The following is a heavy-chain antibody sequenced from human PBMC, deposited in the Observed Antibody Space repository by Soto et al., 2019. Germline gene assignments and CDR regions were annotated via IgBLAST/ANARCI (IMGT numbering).Heavy chain of an antibody. CDR3: ARDSHDILTGPPWVWYFDL. Sequence: QVQLQQWGAGPLRPLETLSLTCGVSGGSFSGYYWAWIRQSPGKGLEWIGEINDRGSINYNPSLKSRVSISVDTSKKHYSLNLRSVTAADTAVYYCARDSHDILTGPPWVWYFDLWGRGTRVTVSS. CDR2: INDRGSI. CDR1: GGSFSGYY. D-gene: IGHD3-9*01. V-gene: IGHV4-34*01. J-gene: IGHJ2*01.